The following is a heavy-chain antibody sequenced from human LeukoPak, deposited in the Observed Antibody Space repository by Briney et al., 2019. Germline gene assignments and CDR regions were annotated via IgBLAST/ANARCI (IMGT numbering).Heavy chain of an antibody. CDR1: GYTFTSYG. Sequence: ASLKVSCKASGYTFTSYGITWVRQAPGKGLEWMGGFDPEDGETIYAQKFQGRVTMTEDTSTDTAYMELSSLRSEDTAVYYCATDGWYSYGYSLERWFDPWGQGTLVTVSS. CDR3: ATDGWYSYGYSLERWFDP. V-gene: IGHV1-24*01. CDR2: FDPEDGET. J-gene: IGHJ5*02. D-gene: IGHD5-18*01.